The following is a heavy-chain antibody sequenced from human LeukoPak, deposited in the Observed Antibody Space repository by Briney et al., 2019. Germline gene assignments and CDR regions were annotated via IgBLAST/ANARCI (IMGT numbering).Heavy chain of an antibody. CDR1: GYSFANYW. D-gene: IGHD2-2*02. J-gene: IGHJ5*02. Sequence: GESPKISCRGSGYSFANYWIGWVRQKSGKGLEWMGFTNPADSQTIYSPSFQGQVTISADKSIRVAYLQWSSLKASDSAIYYCVRLPAAIPWFDPWGQGTLVTVSS. V-gene: IGHV5-51*01. CDR3: VRLPAAIPWFDP. CDR2: TNPADSQT.